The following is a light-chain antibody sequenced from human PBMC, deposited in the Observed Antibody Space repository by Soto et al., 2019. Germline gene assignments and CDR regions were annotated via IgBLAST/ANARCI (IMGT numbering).Light chain of an antibody. CDR2: GAS. V-gene: IGKV3-15*01. CDR1: QSVSSN. Sequence: ETVMTQSAATLSVSPGERATLSCRASQSVSSNLAWYQQKPGQAPRLLIYGASTRVTGIPARFSGSGSGTEFTLTISSLPSEDFAVYYCQQYNNWPRTFGQGTKVEIK. J-gene: IGKJ1*01. CDR3: QQYNNWPRT.